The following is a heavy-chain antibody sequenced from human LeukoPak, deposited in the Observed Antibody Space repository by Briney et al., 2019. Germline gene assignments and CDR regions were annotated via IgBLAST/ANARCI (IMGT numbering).Heavy chain of an antibody. D-gene: IGHD3-22*01. CDR3: AKAFGYYDSSGYYRNYWYFDL. CDR2: ISWNSGSI. V-gene: IGHV3-9*01. CDR1: GFTFDDYA. J-gene: IGHJ2*01. Sequence: GGSLRLSCAASGFTFDDYAMHWVRQAPGKGLEWVSGISWNSGSIGYADSVKGRSTISRDNAKNSLYLQMNSLRAEDTALYYCAKAFGYYDSSGYYRNYWYFDLWGRGTLVTVSS.